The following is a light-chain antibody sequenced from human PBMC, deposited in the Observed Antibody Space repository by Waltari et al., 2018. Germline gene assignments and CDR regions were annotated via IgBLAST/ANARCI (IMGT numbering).Light chain of an antibody. J-gene: IGLJ3*02. V-gene: IGLV1-44*01. CDR1: SSNIGSNT. Sequence: QSVLTQPPSASVTPGQRVTISCSGSSSNIGSNTVNWYQQLPGTAPKLLIYRNNQRPSGGPDRFAGSKSGTSASLAISGLQSEDETDYYCAAWDDSLNGWVFGGGTKLTVL. CDR3: AAWDDSLNGWV. CDR2: RNN.